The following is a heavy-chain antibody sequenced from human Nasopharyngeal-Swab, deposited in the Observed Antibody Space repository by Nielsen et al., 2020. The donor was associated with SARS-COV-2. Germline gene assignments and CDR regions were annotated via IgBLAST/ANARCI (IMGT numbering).Heavy chain of an antibody. CDR1: GGSISSSSYY. CDR2: IYYSGST. CDR3: ARVLRYFDWLFFDY. D-gene: IGHD3-9*01. J-gene: IGHJ4*02. Sequence: LRLSCTVSGGSISSSSYYWSWIRQHPGKGLEWIGYIYYSGSTYYNPSLKSRVTISVDTSKNQFSLKLSSVTAADTAVYYCARVLRYFDWLFFDYWGQGTLVTVSS. V-gene: IGHV4-31*03.